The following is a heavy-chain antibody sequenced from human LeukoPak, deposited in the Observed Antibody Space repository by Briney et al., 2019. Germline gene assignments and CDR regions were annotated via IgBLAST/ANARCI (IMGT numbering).Heavy chain of an antibody. D-gene: IGHD3-22*01. J-gene: IGHJ4*02. CDR3: AKADSSGYYLVAGY. CDR1: GFTFSSYS. V-gene: IGHV3-48*01. Sequence: GGSLRLSCAASGFTFSSYSMNWVRQAPGKGLEWVSYISSSSSTIYYADSVKGRFTISRDNAKNSLYLQMNSLRAEDTAVYYCAKADSSGYYLVAGYWGQGTLVTVSS. CDR2: ISSSSSTI.